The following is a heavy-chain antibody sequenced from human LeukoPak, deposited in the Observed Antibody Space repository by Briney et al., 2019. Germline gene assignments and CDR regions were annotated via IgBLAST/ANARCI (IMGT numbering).Heavy chain of an antibody. D-gene: IGHD1-26*01. J-gene: IGHJ4*01. CDR3: ARARDGSYDY. CDR1: GFTFRSYS. V-gene: IGHV3-48*02. Sequence: GGSLRLSCAASGFTFRSYSMNWVRQAPGKGLEWISYISSSSRTVHYADSVKGRFTISRDNAKNSLYLQMNSLRDEDTAVYYCARARDGSYDYWGQGTLFTVSS. CDR2: ISSSSRTV.